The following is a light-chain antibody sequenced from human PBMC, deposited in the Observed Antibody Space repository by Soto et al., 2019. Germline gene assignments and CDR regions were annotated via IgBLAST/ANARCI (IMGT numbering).Light chain of an antibody. CDR3: HQYNNWPPLT. Sequence: EIVMTQSPATLSVSPGESATLSCRASQSVSGNLAWYQQKPGQAPSLLIYGASTRATGIPARFSGSGSGTEFTLTISSLQSEDFAVYYCHQYNNWPPLTFGGGTKVEIK. V-gene: IGKV3-15*01. J-gene: IGKJ4*01. CDR1: QSVSGN. CDR2: GAS.